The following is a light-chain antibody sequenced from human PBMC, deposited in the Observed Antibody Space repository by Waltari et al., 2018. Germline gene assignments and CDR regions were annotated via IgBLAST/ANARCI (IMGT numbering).Light chain of an antibody. CDR1: RTVNSN. Sequence: EIVMTQSPATLSVSPGESVTLSCRASRTVNSNLAWYQQKPGQAPRLLIYGPSTRATGIPARCSGTGSGTEFTLTISSVQSADFAVYYCQQFYDWPLTFGGGTKVELK. CDR2: GPS. V-gene: IGKV3-15*01. CDR3: QQFYDWPLT. J-gene: IGKJ4*01.